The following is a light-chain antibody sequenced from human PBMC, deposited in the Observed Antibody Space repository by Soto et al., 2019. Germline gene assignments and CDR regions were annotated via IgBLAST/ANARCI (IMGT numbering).Light chain of an antibody. J-gene: IGLJ1*01. Sequence: QPVLTQPPSASGTPGQRVTISCSGSSSNIGSNTVNWYQQLPGTAPKLLIYGNNQRPSGVPDRFSGSKSGTSASLAISGLQSEDEADYYCAAWDDSLNGFYVFGTGTKVTVL. CDR2: GNN. CDR3: AAWDDSLNGFYV. CDR1: SSNIGSNT. V-gene: IGLV1-44*01.